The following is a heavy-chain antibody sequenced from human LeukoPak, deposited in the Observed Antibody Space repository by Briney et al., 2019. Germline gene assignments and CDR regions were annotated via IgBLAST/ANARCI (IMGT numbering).Heavy chain of an antibody. D-gene: IGHD2-15*01. CDR1: GFTFSSYS. CDR2: ISSGSRTSI. CDR3: ATLGRVVVVVAATQSWFDP. V-gene: IGHV3-21*01. Sequence: PGGSLRLSCAASGFTFSSYSMNWVRQAPGKGLEWVSSISSGSRTSIYYADSVKGRFTISRVNAKNSLYLQMNSLRDEDTAVYYCATLGRVVVVVAATQSWFDPWGQGTLVTVSS. J-gene: IGHJ5*02.